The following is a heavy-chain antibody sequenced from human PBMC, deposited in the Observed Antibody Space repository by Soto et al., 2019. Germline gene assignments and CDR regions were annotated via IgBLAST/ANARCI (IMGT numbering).Heavy chain of an antibody. CDR2: ISYDGSNK. V-gene: IGHV3-30-3*01. J-gene: IGHJ4*02. D-gene: IGHD3-16*01. Sequence: GGAPELSCAAPGFSISSYSMPLGPPAPGKGVGWGGVISYDGSNKYYADSVKGRFTISRDNSKNTLYLQMNSLRAEDTAVYYCARESGSYYDYVWGSYDSSGYYFDYWGQGTLVTVSS. CDR1: GFSISSYS. CDR3: ARESGSYYDYVWGSYDSSGYYFDY.